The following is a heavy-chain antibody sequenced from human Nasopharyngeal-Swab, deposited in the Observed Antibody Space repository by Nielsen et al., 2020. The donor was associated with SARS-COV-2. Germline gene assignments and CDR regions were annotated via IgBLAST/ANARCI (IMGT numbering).Heavy chain of an antibody. CDR3: AKDRYCSGGACYFNGFDS. Sequence: GESLKISCAASGFTFSSYAMSWVRQAPGKGLEWVSAISGSGGSTYYADSVKGLFTISRDNSEKKVYLEMHSLRAEDTAVYYCAKDRYCSGGACYFNGFDSWGQGTLVTVSS. D-gene: IGHD2-15*01. J-gene: IGHJ4*02. CDR2: ISGSGGST. CDR1: GFTFSSYA. V-gene: IGHV3-23*01.